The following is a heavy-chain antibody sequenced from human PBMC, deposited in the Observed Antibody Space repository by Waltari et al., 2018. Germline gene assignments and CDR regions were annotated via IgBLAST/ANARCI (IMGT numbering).Heavy chain of an antibody. D-gene: IGHD1-1*01. V-gene: IGHV3-23*01. J-gene: IGHJ3*02. CDR1: GFTFSSYV. CDR2: ISGSGGST. CDR3: AKNPGAHRVPDAFDI. Sequence: EVQLLESGGGLVQPGGSLRLSCAASGFTFSSYVMSWVRQAPGKGLEWVSAISGSGGSTYYTDSVKGRFTISRDNSKNTLHLQMNSLRAEDTAVYYCAKNPGAHRVPDAFDIWGQGTMVTVSS.